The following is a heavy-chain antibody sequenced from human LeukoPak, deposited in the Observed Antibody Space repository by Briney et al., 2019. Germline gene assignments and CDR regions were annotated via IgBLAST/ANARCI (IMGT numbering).Heavy chain of an antibody. CDR2: IRASGST. Sequence: GGSLRLSCAASGFTFSSYSMNWVRQAPGKGLEWVSRIRASGSTDYADSVKGRFTLSRDNFKSTLYLQMDSLRVEDTAVYFCTRAIGGDSYLGYWGQGTLVTVSS. V-gene: IGHV3-23*01. J-gene: IGHJ4*02. D-gene: IGHD4-17*01. CDR1: GFTFSSYS. CDR3: TRAIGGDSYLGY.